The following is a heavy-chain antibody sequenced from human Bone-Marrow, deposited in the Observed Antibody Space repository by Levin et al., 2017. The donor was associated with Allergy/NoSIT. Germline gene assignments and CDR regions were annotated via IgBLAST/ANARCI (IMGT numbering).Heavy chain of an antibody. J-gene: IGHJ4*01. CDR3: ARAAGVLSPIFQFDD. V-gene: IGHV3-53*01. CDR1: GFSVSTDH. Sequence: GGSLRLSCAASGFSVSTDHMSWVRQAPGKGLEWVSVVYPGGSTYYADSVKGRFTISRDNSKNMVYFQMNSLRVEDTAVYYCARAAGVLSPIFQFDDWGHGTLVTVSS. CDR2: VYPGGST. D-gene: IGHD3-3*01.